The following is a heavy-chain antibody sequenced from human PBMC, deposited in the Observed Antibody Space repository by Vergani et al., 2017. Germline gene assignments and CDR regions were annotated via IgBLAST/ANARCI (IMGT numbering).Heavy chain of an antibody. J-gene: IGHJ4*02. CDR2: ISSSSSYI. V-gene: IGHV3-21*01. CDR1: GFSFRTFS. D-gene: IGHD3-22*01. Sequence: DVDLVESGGGFVQPGGSRRLSCAASGFSFRTFSMFWVRQPPGKGLAWVSSISSSSSYIYYADSVKGRFTISRDNAKNSLYLQMNSLRAEDTAVYYCARDLFYYDSSGYYSGFFDYWGQGTLVTVSS. CDR3: ARDLFYYDSSGYYSGFFDY.